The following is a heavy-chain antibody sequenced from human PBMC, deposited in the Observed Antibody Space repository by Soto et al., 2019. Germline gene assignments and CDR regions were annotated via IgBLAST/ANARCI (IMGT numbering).Heavy chain of an antibody. CDR2: ISSGGEYI. CDR3: ATDGAAGAVMGV. Sequence: EVQLVESGGGLVKPGGSLRLSCTASGLIFSNYGMNWVRQAAGKRPEWVSSISSGGEYIDYADSVQGRLTISRDNANNILYLQLTSLGVEDTAVYYFATDGAAGAVMGVWGQGTTVTVSS. CDR1: GLIFSNYG. J-gene: IGHJ6*02. V-gene: IGHV3-21*06. D-gene: IGHD6-13*01.